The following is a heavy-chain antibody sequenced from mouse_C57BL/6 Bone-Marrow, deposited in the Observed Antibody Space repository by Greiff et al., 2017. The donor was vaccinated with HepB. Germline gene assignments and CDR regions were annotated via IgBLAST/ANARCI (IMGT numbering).Heavy chain of an antibody. CDR2: ISDGGSYT. V-gene: IGHV5-4*01. Sequence: EVKLVESGGGLVKPGGSLKLSCAASGFTFSSYAMSWVRQTPEKRLEWVATISDGGSYTYYPDNVKGRFTISRDNAKNNLYLQMSHLKSEDTAMYYCARDYYGSSLYYLDYWGQGTTLTVSS. CDR3: ARDYYGSSLYYLDY. CDR1: GFTFSSYA. D-gene: IGHD1-1*01. J-gene: IGHJ2*01.